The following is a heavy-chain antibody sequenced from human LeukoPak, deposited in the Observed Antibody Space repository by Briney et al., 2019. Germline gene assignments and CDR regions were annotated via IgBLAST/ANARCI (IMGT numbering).Heavy chain of an antibody. V-gene: IGHV1-24*01. Sequence: ASVKVSCKVSGYTLTELSMHWVRQAPGKGLEWMGGFDPEDGETIYAQKFQGRVTMTEDTSTDTAYMELSSLRSEDTAVYYCARPSAAGTTSPQDYWGQGTLVTVSS. D-gene: IGHD1-7*01. CDR3: ARPSAAGTTSPQDY. CDR2: FDPEDGET. CDR1: GYTLTELS. J-gene: IGHJ4*02.